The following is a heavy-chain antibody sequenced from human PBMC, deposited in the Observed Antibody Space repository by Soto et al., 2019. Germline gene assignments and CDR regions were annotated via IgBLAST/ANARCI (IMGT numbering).Heavy chain of an antibody. J-gene: IGHJ6*02. D-gene: IGHD6-13*01. CDR1: GFTFSSYS. Sequence: EVQLVESGGGLVKPGGSRRLSLAAPGFTFSSYSMNGVRQAPGKGLEWVSSISSSSSHRYYADSVKGRFTISRDNAKNSLYLQMNSLRAEDTAVYYCARQQQLVRDYYYGMDVWGQGTTVTVSS. V-gene: IGHV3-21*01. CDR3: ARQQQLVRDYYYGMDV. CDR2: ISSSSSHR.